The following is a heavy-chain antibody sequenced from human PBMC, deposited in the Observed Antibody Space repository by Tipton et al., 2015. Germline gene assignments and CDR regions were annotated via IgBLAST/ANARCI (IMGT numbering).Heavy chain of an antibody. D-gene: IGHD3-10*01. J-gene: IGHJ4*02. V-gene: IGHV4-38-2*01. CDR3: ARGNMDTEESHFDN. Sequence: TLSLTCDVSGYSISSGYYWGWIRQPPGKGLEWIGSVHYSGTTTYNPSLQSRVTISVDKSKSQFSLNLSSVTAADSAVYYCARGNMDTEESHFDNWGQGTLVTVSS. CDR2: VHYSGTT. CDR1: GYSISSGYY.